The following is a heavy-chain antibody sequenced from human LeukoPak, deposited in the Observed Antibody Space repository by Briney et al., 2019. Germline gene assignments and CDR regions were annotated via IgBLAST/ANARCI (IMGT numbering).Heavy chain of an antibody. D-gene: IGHD1-26*01. CDR2: ISGSGGDT. Sequence: PGGSLRLSCAASGFTFSNFLMTWVRQAPGKGPEWVSAISGSGGDTYYADSVKGRFTISRDNSKNTLYLQMNSPRAEDTAVYYCAKKGATTGDFDYWGQGTLVTVSS. CDR1: GFTFSNFL. V-gene: IGHV3-23*01. CDR3: AKKGATTGDFDY. J-gene: IGHJ4*02.